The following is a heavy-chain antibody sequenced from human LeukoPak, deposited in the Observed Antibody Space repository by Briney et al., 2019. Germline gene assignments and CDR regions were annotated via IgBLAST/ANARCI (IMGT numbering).Heavy chain of an antibody. D-gene: IGHD6-13*01. V-gene: IGHV4-59*01. CDR1: GGSISSYY. J-gene: IGHJ6*02. CDR2: IYYSGST. Sequence: SETLSLTCTVSGGSISSYYWSWIRQPPGKGLEWIGYIYYSGSTNYNPSLKSRVTISVDTSKNQFSLKLSSVTAADTAVYYCARDLGLYSSSAAGMDVWGQGTTVIVSS. CDR3: ARDLGLYSSSAAGMDV.